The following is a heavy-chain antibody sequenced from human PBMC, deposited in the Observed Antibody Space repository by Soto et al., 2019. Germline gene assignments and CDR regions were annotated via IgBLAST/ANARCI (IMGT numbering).Heavy chain of an antibody. J-gene: IGHJ6*02. D-gene: IGHD3-10*01. CDR2: IDPSDSYT. Sequence: GESLKISCKGSGYSFTSYWISWVRQMPGKGLEWMGRIDPSDSYTNYSPSFQGHVTISADKSISTAYLQWSSLKASDTALYYCARLAMVRGVPTYVMDVWGQGTTVTVSS. CDR1: GYSFTSYW. V-gene: IGHV5-10-1*01. CDR3: ARLAMVRGVPTYVMDV.